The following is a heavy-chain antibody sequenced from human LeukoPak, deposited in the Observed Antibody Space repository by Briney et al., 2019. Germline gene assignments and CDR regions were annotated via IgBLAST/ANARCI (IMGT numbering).Heavy chain of an antibody. CDR1: GFTFSSYA. CDR3: ARDLGRVYSYYFDY. Sequence: GGSLRLSCAASGFTFSSYAMHWVRRAPGKGLEWVAVISYDGSNKYYADSVKGRFTISRDNSKNTLYLQMNSLRAEDTAVYYCARDLGRVYSYYFDYWGQGTLVTVSS. D-gene: IGHD2-8*01. CDR2: ISYDGSNK. J-gene: IGHJ4*02. V-gene: IGHV3-30-3*01.